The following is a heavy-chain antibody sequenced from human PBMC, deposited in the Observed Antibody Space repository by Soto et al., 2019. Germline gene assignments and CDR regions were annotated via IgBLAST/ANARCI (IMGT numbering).Heavy chain of an antibody. CDR3: EREVGSGWYKYYFDY. V-gene: IGHV3-11*05. Sequence: QVQLVESGGGLVKPGGSLRLSCAASGFTFSDYYMSWIRQAPGKGLEWVSYSSSSSSYTNYADSVKGRFTISRDNAKNSLYLQRNSLRADDTAVYYCEREVGSGWYKYYFDYWGQGSLVTVSS. CDR2: SSSSSSYT. D-gene: IGHD6-19*01. J-gene: IGHJ4*02. CDR1: GFTFSDYY.